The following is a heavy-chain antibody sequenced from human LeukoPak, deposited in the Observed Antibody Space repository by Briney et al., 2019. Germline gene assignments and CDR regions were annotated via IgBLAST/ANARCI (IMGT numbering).Heavy chain of an antibody. Sequence: PVASVKVSCKASGCTFTSYGISWVRQAPGQGLEWMGWISAYNGNTNYAQKLQGRVTMTTDTSTSTAYMELRSLRSDDTAVYYCARTSCSSTSCAPNAFDIWGQGTMVTVSS. CDR3: ARTSCSSTSCAPNAFDI. CDR2: ISAYNGNT. V-gene: IGHV1-18*01. D-gene: IGHD2-2*01. J-gene: IGHJ3*02. CDR1: GCTFTSYG.